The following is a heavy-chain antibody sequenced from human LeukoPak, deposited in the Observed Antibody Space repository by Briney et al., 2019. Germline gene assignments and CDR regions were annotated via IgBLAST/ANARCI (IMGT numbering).Heavy chain of an antibody. J-gene: IGHJ4*02. CDR2: ISPSGTDI. Sequence: GGSLRLSCAVSAFTFSDIYMTWIRQAPGKGLESVSYISPSGTDISYADSVKGRFTISRDNAKNSLYLQMNSLRAEDTAVYYCSRDPRNLDYWGQGTLVTVSS. V-gene: IGHV3-11*01. CDR3: SRDPRNLDY. D-gene: IGHD1-14*01. CDR1: AFTFSDIY.